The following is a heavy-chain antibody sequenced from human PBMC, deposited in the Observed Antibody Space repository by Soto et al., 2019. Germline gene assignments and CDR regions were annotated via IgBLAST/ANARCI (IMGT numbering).Heavy chain of an antibody. Sequence: PGGSLRLSCAASGFTFSSYSMNWVRQAPGKGLEWVSVIYSGGSTYYADSVKGRFTISRDNSKNTLYLQMNSLRAEDTAVYYCARDPGSSLWGQGTLVTVSS. CDR2: IYSGGST. V-gene: IGHV3-53*01. CDR1: GFTFSSYS. J-gene: IGHJ4*02. CDR3: ARDPGSSL. D-gene: IGHD3-10*01.